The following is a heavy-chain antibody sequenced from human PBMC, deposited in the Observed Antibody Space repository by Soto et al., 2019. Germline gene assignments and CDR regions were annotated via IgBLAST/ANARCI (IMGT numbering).Heavy chain of an antibody. Sequence: SEPLSLTCTVSGVSISSTSYYWGWFRQPPGKGLEWIGTIYYGGSSYSNPSLKSRVTISLDTSKNQFSLTLTSVTAADTAVYYCARHGSYWGQGTLVTVS. V-gene: IGHV4-39*01. CDR1: GVSISSTSYY. J-gene: IGHJ4*02. CDR3: ARHGSY. CDR2: IYYGGSS.